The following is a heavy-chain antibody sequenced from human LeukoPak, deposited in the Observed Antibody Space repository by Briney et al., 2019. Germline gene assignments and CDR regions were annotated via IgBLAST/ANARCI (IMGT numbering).Heavy chain of an antibody. CDR1: GFHFEDHS. CDR3: ERDSSPYSSDTKTFDY. CDR2: ISTTSSYI. J-gene: IGHJ4*02. D-gene: IGHD5-12*01. Sequence: GGSLRLSCEVSGFHFEDHSMNWVRQAPGKGLEWVSYISTTSSYIFYADSVKGRFTISRDNAKRSLYLQMNSLRAEDTAVYYCERDSSPYSSDTKTFDYWGQGTLVSVSS. V-gene: IGHV3-21*01.